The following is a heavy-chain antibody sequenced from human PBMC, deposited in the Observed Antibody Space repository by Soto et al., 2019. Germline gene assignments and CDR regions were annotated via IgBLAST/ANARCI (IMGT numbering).Heavy chain of an antibody. CDR1: GFTFSSYW. Sequence: GGSLRLSCAASGFTFSSYWMSWVRQAPGRGLEWVANIKEDGSEKNYVDSVKGQFTISRDNAKNSLYLQMNSLRAEDTAVYYCARERYYYGSGAYWAQGTQVT. D-gene: IGHD3-10*01. CDR3: ARERYYYGSGAY. CDR2: IKEDGSEK. J-gene: IGHJ4*02. V-gene: IGHV3-7*01.